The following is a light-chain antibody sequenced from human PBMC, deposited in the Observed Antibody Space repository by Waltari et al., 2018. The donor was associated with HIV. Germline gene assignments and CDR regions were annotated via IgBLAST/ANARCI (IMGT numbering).Light chain of an antibody. CDR3: QSYDSSNVV. CDR2: EDH. Sequence: NFMLTQPHSVSESPGKTVTISCTRSSGSIASNSVQWYQQRPGSAPTTVIYEDHQGPSGVPDRFSCSIDISSNSASLTISGLKTEDEADYYCQSYDSSNVVFGGGTKLTVL. CDR1: SGSIASNS. V-gene: IGLV6-57*04. J-gene: IGLJ2*01.